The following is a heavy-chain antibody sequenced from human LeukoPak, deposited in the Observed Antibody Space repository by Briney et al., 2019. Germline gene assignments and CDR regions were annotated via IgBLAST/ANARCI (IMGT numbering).Heavy chain of an antibody. CDR2: INPNSGGT. V-gene: IGHV1-2*02. Sequence: GASVKVSCKASGYTFTGYYMQWVRQAPGQGLEWMGWINPNSGGTNYAQKFQGRVTMTRDTSISTAYMELSRLRSDDTAVYYCARVHCTNGVCYPYFDYWGQGTLVTVSS. D-gene: IGHD2-8*01. CDR3: ARVHCTNGVCYPYFDY. CDR1: GYTFTGYY. J-gene: IGHJ4*02.